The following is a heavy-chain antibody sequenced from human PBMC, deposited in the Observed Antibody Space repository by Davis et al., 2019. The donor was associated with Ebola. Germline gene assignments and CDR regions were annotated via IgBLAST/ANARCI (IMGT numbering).Heavy chain of an antibody. CDR2: ISYEGGNK. CDR3: TKGDRDYSSSPFDY. D-gene: IGHD3-22*01. J-gene: IGHJ4*02. CDR1: GFTFSSFG. V-gene: IGHV3-30*18. Sequence: GESLKISCAASGFTFSSFGMHWVRQAPGKGLEWVAGISYEGGNKYYADSVKGRFTISRDSSKNTLDLQMNSLRAEDTALYSCTKGDRDYSSSPFDYWGQGTLVTVSS.